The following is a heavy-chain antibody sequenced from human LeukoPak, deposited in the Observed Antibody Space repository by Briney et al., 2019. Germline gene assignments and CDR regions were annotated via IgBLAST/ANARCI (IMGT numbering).Heavy chain of an antibody. Sequence: PSETLSLTCIVSGGSISPYYWSWIRQPPGKGLEWIGFISYGGSTNYNPSLRSRVTMSVDTSKNQFSLKLSSVTAADTAVYYCAIGFSNGWYQDHWGQGTLVTVSS. CDR2: ISYGGST. CDR1: GGSISPYY. D-gene: IGHD6-19*01. V-gene: IGHV4-59*01. CDR3: AIGFSNGWYQDH. J-gene: IGHJ4*02.